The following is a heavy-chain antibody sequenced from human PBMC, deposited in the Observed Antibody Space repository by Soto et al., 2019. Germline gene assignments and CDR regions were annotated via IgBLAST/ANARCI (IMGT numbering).Heavy chain of an antibody. J-gene: IGHJ5*02. Sequence: SETLSLTCTVSGGSISSYYWSWIRQPPGKGLEWIGEINHSGSTNYNPSLKSRVTISVDTSKNQFSLKLSSVTAADTAVYYCARARGYSYGYSWFDPWGQGTLVTVSS. CDR2: INHSGST. D-gene: IGHD5-18*01. V-gene: IGHV4-34*01. CDR3: ARARGYSYGYSWFDP. CDR1: GGSISSYY.